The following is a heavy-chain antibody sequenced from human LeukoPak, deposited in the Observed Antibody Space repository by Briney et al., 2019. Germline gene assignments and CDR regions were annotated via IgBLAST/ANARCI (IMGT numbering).Heavy chain of an antibody. CDR1: GFTFSSYW. J-gene: IGHJ5*02. V-gene: IGHV4-59*01. CDR3: ARDTPRYCSSTSCRIGDTYWFDP. CDR2: IYYSGST. D-gene: IGHD2-2*01. Sequence: GSLRLSCAASGFTFSSYWMSWVRQAPGKGLEWIGYIYYSGSTNYNSSLKSRVTISVDTSKNQFSLKLSSVTAADTAVYYCARDTPRYCSSTSCRIGDTYWFDPWGQGTLVTVSS.